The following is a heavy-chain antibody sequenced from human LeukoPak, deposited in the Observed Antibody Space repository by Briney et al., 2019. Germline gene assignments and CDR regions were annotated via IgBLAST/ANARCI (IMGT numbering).Heavy chain of an antibody. CDR2: IYHSGST. Sequence: PETLSLTCAVSGYSISSGYYWGWIRQPPGKGLEWIGSIYHSGSTYYNPSLKSRVTISVDTSKNQFSLKLSSVTAADTAVYYCASSVSRLYYYYMDVWGKGTTVTVSS. CDR3: ASSVSRLYYYYMDV. CDR1: GYSISSGYY. J-gene: IGHJ6*03. D-gene: IGHD3-10*01. V-gene: IGHV4-38-2*01.